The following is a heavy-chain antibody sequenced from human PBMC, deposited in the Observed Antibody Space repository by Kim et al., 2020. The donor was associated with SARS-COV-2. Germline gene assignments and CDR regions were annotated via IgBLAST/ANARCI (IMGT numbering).Heavy chain of an antibody. CDR3: AQGTRMPPQPGFDP. V-gene: IGHV3-21*01. Sequence: GGSLRLSCAASGFKFSNFSMAWVRQAPGKGLEWVSAIDKSSTYIYHADSVRGRLTISRDNAKNSLYLQMNSLRVDDTAVYYCAQGTRMPPQPGFDPWGQGTLVTVSS. J-gene: IGHJ5*02. CDR2: IDKSSTYI. CDR1: GFKFSNFS. D-gene: IGHD1-1*01.